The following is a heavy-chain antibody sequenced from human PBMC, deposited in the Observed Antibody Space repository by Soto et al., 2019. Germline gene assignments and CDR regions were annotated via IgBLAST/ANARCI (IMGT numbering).Heavy chain of an antibody. Sequence: SETLSLTCTVSGGSISSGGYYWSWIRQHPGKGLEWIGYIYYSGSTYYNPSLKSRVTISVDTSKNQFSLKLSSVTAADTAVYYCARGDRRDGYPLYGMDVWGQGTTVTVSS. CDR3: ARGDRRDGYPLYGMDV. D-gene: IGHD5-12*01. J-gene: IGHJ6*02. V-gene: IGHV4-31*03. CDR1: GGSISSGGYY. CDR2: IYYSGST.